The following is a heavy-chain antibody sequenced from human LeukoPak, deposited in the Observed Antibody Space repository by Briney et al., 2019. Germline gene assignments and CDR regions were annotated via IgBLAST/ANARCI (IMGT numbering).Heavy chain of an antibody. CDR2: IFSSGST. Sequence: SETLSLTCSISGGSISSNNYYWGWFRQPPGKGLEWIGSIFSSGSTYYSPSLKSRVTISVYTSKNQFSLKLNSVAAAETAVYYCARSVFLMIDAYDYWGQGTLVVVSS. CDR3: ARSVFLMIDAYDY. D-gene: IGHD2-2*01. CDR1: GGSISSNNYY. V-gene: IGHV4-39*01. J-gene: IGHJ4*02.